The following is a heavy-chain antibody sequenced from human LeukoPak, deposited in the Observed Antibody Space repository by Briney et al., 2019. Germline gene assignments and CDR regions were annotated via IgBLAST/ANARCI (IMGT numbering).Heavy chain of an antibody. CDR3: ARSLPSETAMAALWFDP. Sequence: SETLSLTCAVYGGSFSGYYWSWIRQHPGKGLEWIGYIYYSGSTYYNPSLKSRVTISVDTSKNHFSLKLSSVTAADTAVYFCARSLPSETAMAALWFDPWGQGTLVTVSS. CDR1: GGSFSGYY. D-gene: IGHD5-18*01. CDR2: IYYSGST. J-gene: IGHJ5*02. V-gene: IGHV4-31*11.